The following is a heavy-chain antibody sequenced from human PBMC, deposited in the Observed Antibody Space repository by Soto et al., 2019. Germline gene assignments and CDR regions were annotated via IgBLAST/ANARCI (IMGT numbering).Heavy chain of an antibody. V-gene: IGHV1-3*01. CDR2: INAGNGNT. J-gene: IGHJ4*02. Sequence: ASVKVSCKASGYTFTSYAMHWLRQSPGQRLEWMGWINAGNGNTKYSQKFQGRVTITRGTSASTAYMELSSLRSEDTAVYYCAREPNYYDSSGYYPTDYWGQGTLVTVSS. CDR1: GYTFTSYA. CDR3: AREPNYYDSSGYYPTDY. D-gene: IGHD3-22*01.